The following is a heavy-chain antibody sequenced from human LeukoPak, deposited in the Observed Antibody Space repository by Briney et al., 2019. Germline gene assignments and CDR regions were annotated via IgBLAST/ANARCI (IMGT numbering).Heavy chain of an antibody. Sequence: GASVKVSCKASGYTFTSYGISWVRQAPGQGLEWMGWINTNTGNPTYAQGFTGRFVFSLDTSVSTAYLQISSLKAEDTVVYYCARGGYSGYDPPYFDYWGQGTLVTVSS. CDR3: ARGGYSGYDPPYFDY. J-gene: IGHJ4*02. CDR1: GYTFTSYG. D-gene: IGHD5-12*01. V-gene: IGHV7-4-1*02. CDR2: INTNTGNP.